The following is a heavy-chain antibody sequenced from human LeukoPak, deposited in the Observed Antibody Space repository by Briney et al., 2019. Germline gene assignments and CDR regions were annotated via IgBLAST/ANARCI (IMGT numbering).Heavy chain of an antibody. CDR2: IYSGGST. J-gene: IGHJ4*02. D-gene: IGHD1-7*01. CDR3: ARASNRNSINFDY. CDR1: GFTVSSNQ. Sequence: GGSLRLSCAASGFTVSSNQMSGVRQAPGREVAWVSVIYSGGSTYYADSVKGRFTISRDNAETTLHLQMNNLSAEDTAVYYCARASNRNSINFDYWGQGALVTVSS. V-gene: IGHV3-53*01.